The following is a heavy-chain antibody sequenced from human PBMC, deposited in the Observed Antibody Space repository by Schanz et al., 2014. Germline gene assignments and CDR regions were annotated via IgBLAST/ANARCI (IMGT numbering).Heavy chain of an antibody. CDR3: ARDRRLFDRDDLYYFDS. CDR2: ISVYNHNK. CDR1: GYIFINSG. Sequence: QIQLVQSGPEVKKPGATVKVSCKASGYIFINSGISWVRQAPGQGLEWMGWISVYNHNKEYDQKFQGRFTMTTDTSTSTAYMALTDLRSDDTAVYYCARDRRLFDRDDLYYFDSWGQGTLVTVSS. D-gene: IGHD3-10*02. J-gene: IGHJ4*02. V-gene: IGHV1-18*01.